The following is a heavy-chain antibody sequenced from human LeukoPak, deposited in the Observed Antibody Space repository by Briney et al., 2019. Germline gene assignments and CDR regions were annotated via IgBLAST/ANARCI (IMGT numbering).Heavy chain of an antibody. J-gene: IGHJ5*02. Sequence: SETLSLTCAVYGGSFSGYYWSWIRQPPGKGLERIREINHSGSTNYNPSLKSRVTISVDTSKNQFSLKLSSVTAADTAVYYCARGRYDSSGYYLRNWFDPWGQGTLVTVSS. CDR2: INHSGST. D-gene: IGHD3-22*01. CDR3: ARGRYDSSGYYLRNWFDP. V-gene: IGHV4-34*01. CDR1: GGSFSGYY.